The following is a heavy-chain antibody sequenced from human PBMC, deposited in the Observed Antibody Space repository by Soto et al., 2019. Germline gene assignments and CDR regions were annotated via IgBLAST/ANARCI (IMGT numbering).Heavy chain of an antibody. CDR3: AREGQAPYYYYGMDV. CDR1: GYTFTNYG. CDR2: ISGYNGNT. J-gene: IGHJ6*01. Sequence: QVQVVQSGDEVKKPGASVKVSCKASGYTFTNYGFSWVRQAPGQGLEWKGWISGYNGNTKYAEKFQGRVTMTTDTSTSTAHMELRSLRSDDTAVYYCAREGQAPYYYYGMDVW. V-gene: IGHV1-18*01.